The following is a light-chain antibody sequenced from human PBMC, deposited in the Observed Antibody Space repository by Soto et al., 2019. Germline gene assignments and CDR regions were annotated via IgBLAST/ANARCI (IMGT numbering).Light chain of an antibody. V-gene: IGKV1-9*01. Sequence: DIQLTQSPSFLSASVGDRVTITCRASQDINSFLAWYQQKPGKAPNLLIYAASSLQSGVPSRFSGSGSGTEFTLTISTLQPEDFANYFCQQLKTYPISFGPGTTVDVK. CDR1: QDINSF. CDR2: AAS. CDR3: QQLKTYPIS. J-gene: IGKJ3*01.